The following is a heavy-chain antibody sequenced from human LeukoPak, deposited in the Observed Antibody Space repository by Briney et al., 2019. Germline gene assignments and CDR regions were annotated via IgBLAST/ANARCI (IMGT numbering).Heavy chain of an antibody. CDR2: IYSGGST. CDR3: ARWEMATDYYYYGMDV. J-gene: IGHJ6*02. V-gene: IGHV3-66*01. Sequence: GSLRLSCAASGFTVSSNYMSWVRQAPGKGLEWVSVIYSGGSTYYADSVKGRFTISRDNSKNTLYLQMNSLRAEDTAVYYCARWEMATDYYYYGMDVWGQGTTVTVSS. CDR1: GFTVSSNY. D-gene: IGHD5-24*01.